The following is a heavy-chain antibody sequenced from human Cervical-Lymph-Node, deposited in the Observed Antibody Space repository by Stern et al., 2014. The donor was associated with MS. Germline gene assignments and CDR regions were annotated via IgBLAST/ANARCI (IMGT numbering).Heavy chain of an antibody. D-gene: IGHD2/OR15-2a*01. CDR3: TRYFGFDP. CDR1: GFTFGACV. J-gene: IGHJ5*02. Sequence: EVQLVESGGGLVQPGRSLRLSCTTSGFTFGACVMSWFRQAPGKGLAWVGFIRTKANGDTSEYAASVTVRFTIARDDSTSIAYLQMNSLKTEDTAMYYCTRYFGFDPWGQGTLVTVSS. CDR2: IRTKANGDTS. V-gene: IGHV3-49*03.